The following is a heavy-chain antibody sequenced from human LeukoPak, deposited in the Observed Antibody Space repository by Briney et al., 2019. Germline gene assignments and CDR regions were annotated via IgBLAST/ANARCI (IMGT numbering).Heavy chain of an antibody. CDR3: ASGDSSGYRNGYYFDY. Sequence: SVKVSCKASGGTFSSYAISWVRQAPGQGLEWMGGIIPIFGTANYAQKFRGRVTITADESTSTAYMELSSLRSEDTAVYYCASGDSSGYRNGYYFDYWGQGTLVTVSS. V-gene: IGHV1-69*13. CDR1: GGTFSSYA. CDR2: IIPIFGTA. D-gene: IGHD3-22*01. J-gene: IGHJ4*02.